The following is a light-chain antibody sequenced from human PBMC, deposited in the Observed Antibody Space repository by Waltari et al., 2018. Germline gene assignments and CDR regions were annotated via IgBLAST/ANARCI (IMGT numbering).Light chain of an antibody. CDR2: EVS. CDR3: CSYAGSYTLV. CDR1: SRDIGGYHY. V-gene: IGLV2-11*01. Sequence: QAALLQPRPVPGSLGQPVTMSSPGHSRDIGGYHYVSWYQQHPGTAPKLMIYEVSKRPSGVSDRFSGSKSGNTASLTISGLQAEDEADYYCCSYAGSYTLVFGGGTRLTVL. J-gene: IGLJ2*01.